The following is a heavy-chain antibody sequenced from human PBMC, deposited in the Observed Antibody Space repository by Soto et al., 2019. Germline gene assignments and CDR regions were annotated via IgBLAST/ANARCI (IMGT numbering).Heavy chain of an antibody. Sequence: QVQLLESGPGLVKPSGTLSLTCAVSGGSVNNNHWWTWVRQPPGKGLEWLGEIYHTGTTNYNPSLKSRVTISLDKSNNRFSLNVNSVTAADTAVYYCASALVGAFDVWGQGTMVTVS. CDR1: GGSVNNNHW. CDR2: IYHTGTT. J-gene: IGHJ3*01. D-gene: IGHD3-10*01. CDR3: ASALVGAFDV. V-gene: IGHV4-4*02.